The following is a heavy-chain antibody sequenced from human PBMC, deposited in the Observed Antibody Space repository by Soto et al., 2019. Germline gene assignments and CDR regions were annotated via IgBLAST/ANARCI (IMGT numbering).Heavy chain of an antibody. CDR2: IKSKTDGGTT. CDR3: TTDHLGYYAFDI. Sequence: EVQLVESGGGLVKPGGSLRLSCAASGFTFSNAWMSWVRQAPGKGLEWVGRIKSKTDGGTTDYAAPVKGRFTISRDDSKNTLYLQMNSLKTEDTAVYYCTTDHLGYYAFDIWGQGTMVTVSS. J-gene: IGHJ3*02. D-gene: IGHD2-15*01. CDR1: GFTFSNAW. V-gene: IGHV3-15*01.